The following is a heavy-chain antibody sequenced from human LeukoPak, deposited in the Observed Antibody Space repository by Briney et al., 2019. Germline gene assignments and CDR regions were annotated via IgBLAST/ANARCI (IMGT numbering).Heavy chain of an antibody. D-gene: IGHD3-10*01. CDR3: AIPTASYYGSGSY. Sequence: GSLRLSCAASGLTFSSYAMSWVRQAPGKGLEWVSAISGSGGSTYYADSVKGRFTISRDNSKNTLYLQMNSLRAEDTAVYYCAIPTASYYGSGSYWGQGTLVTVSS. V-gene: IGHV3-23*01. J-gene: IGHJ4*02. CDR2: ISGSGGST. CDR1: GLTFSSYA.